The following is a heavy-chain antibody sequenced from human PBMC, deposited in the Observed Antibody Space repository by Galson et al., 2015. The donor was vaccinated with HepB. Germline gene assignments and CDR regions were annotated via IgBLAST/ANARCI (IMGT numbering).Heavy chain of an antibody. Sequence: SLRLSCAASHFTFSHFPMHWVRQAPGKGLEWLTFISYDGDNKTYADSVRGRFTISRDNAKNSLYLQMNSLRDEDTAVYYCARSRIAARPGAEFDCWGQGTLVTVSS. CDR2: ISYDGDNK. J-gene: IGHJ5*01. V-gene: IGHV3-30-3*01. CDR3: ARSRIAARPGAEFDC. CDR1: HFTFSHFP. D-gene: IGHD6-6*01.